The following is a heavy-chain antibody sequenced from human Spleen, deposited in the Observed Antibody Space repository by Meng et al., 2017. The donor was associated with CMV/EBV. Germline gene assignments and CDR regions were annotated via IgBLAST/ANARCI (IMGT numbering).Heavy chain of an antibody. CDR2: IFSNDEK. CDR3: ARMERSCSNGVCYIPALDY. V-gene: IGHV2-26*01. Sequence: SGPTLVKPTETLTLTCIVSGFSLKNARMGVSWIRQPPGKALEWLAHIFSNDEKSYNTSLKTRLTISKDASKSQVVLTMTNVDPVDTATYYCARMERSCSNGVCYIPALDYWGQGTLVTVSS. CDR1: GFSLKNARMG. D-gene: IGHD2-8*01. J-gene: IGHJ4*02.